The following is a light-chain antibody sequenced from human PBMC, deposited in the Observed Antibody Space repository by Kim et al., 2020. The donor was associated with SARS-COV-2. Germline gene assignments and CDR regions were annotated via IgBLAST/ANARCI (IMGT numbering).Light chain of an antibody. CDR1: SSDVGGYNY. J-gene: IGLJ2*01. CDR2: DVS. CDR3: SSYASSSTRV. Sequence: QPALTQPASVSGSPGQSTTISCTGTSSDVGGYNYVSWYQQHPGKAPKLMIYDVSNRPSGVSNRFSGSKSGNTASLTISGLQAEDEADYYCSSYASSSTRVFGGGTQLTVL. V-gene: IGLV2-14*03.